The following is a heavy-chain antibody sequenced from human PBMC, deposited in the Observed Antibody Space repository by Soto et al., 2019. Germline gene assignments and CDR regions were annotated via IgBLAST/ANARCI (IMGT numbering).Heavy chain of an antibody. CDR2: IYASGRT. CDR1: GVSITPYF. D-gene: IGHD3-9*01. V-gene: IGHV4-4*07. J-gene: IGHJ2*01. Sequence: QVLLQDSGPGLVKPSETLSLTRTVSGVSITPYFWSWIRQPAGEAPEWLGHIYASGRTTYNPSLKSRVTMFVSQTQVSLRLTSVTAADTAVYYCARHFDVDPSLDHYYFDLWGRGALVTVSS. CDR3: ARHFDVDPSLDHYYFDL.